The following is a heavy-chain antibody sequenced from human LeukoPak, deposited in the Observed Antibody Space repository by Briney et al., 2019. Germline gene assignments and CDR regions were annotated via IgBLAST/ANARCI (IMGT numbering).Heavy chain of an antibody. CDR3: ASRTPWYYYDSSGYLDFDY. Sequence: SETLSLTCTVSGGSISSSSYYWGWIRQPPGKGLEWIGSIYYSGSTYYNPSLKSRVTISVDTSKNQFSPKLSSVTAADTAVYYCASRTPWYYYDSSGYLDFDYWGQGTLVTVSS. V-gene: IGHV4-39*01. D-gene: IGHD3-22*01. CDR2: IYYSGST. J-gene: IGHJ4*02. CDR1: GGSISSSSYY.